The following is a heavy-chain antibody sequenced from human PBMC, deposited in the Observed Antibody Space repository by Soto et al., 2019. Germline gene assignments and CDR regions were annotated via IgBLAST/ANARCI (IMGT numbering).Heavy chain of an antibody. Sequence: SETLSLTCTVSGGSISSGGYYWSWIRQHPGKGLEWIGYIYYSGSTYYNPSLKSRVTISVDTSKNQFSLKLSSVTAADTAVYYCARAYGSGSYYNPLYYYYGMDAWGQGTTVTVSS. V-gene: IGHV4-31*03. D-gene: IGHD3-10*01. CDR3: ARAYGSGSYYNPLYYYYGMDA. J-gene: IGHJ6*02. CDR1: GGSISSGGYY. CDR2: IYYSGST.